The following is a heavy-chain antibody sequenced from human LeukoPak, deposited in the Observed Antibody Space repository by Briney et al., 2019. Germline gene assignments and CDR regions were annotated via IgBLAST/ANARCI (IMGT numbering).Heavy chain of an antibody. D-gene: IGHD6-19*01. CDR2: INTNTGNP. Sequence: GASVKVSCKASGYTFATYAINWVRQAPGQGLEWMGWINTNTGNPTYAQGFTGRFVFSLDTSVSTTYLQISSLKAEDTAVYYCARGLAVAKLNPMFDYWGQGTLVTVSS. CDR3: ARGLAVAKLNPMFDY. V-gene: IGHV7-4-1*02. J-gene: IGHJ4*02. CDR1: GYTFATYA.